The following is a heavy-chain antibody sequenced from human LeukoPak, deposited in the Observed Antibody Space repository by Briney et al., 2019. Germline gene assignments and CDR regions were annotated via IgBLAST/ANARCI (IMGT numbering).Heavy chain of an antibody. Sequence: PSETLSLTCTVSGGSISSYYWSWIRQPPGKGLEWIGYIYYSGSTNYNPSPKSRVTISVDTSKNQFSLKLSSVTAADTAVYYCARGGEAADPYYYYGMDVWGKGTTVTVSS. D-gene: IGHD6-13*01. V-gene: IGHV4-59*01. CDR1: GGSISSYY. J-gene: IGHJ6*04. CDR3: ARGGEAADPYYYYGMDV. CDR2: IYYSGST.